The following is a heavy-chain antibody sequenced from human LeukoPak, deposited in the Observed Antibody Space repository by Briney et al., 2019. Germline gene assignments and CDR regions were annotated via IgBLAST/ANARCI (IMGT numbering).Heavy chain of an antibody. V-gene: IGHV1-2*02. D-gene: IGHD2-8*02. CDR2: INPNSGDT. J-gene: IGHJ4*02. CDR3: ARAVLVVIQDI. CDR1: EYTFTDCY. Sequence: ASVNVSCKASEYTFTDCYLHWVRQAPGQGHELMGWINPNSGDTNYARKFPGRLARTRVRSISTADMGPSRLRSDDTAVYYCARAVLVVIQDIWGQGTLVTVSS.